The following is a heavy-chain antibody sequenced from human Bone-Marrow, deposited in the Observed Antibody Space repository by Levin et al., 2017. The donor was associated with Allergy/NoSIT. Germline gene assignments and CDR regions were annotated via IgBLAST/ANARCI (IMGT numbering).Heavy chain of an antibody. CDR3: ARDPVRGTYNFYYAMDV. Sequence: GESLKISCKASGYTFTNYYIHWVRQAPGQGLEWLGVIDPSGGTTTYAQRFQDRVSMTRDTSTSTVFVEVSSLRSEDTALYFCARDPVRGTYNFYYAMDVWGQGTTVIVSS. V-gene: IGHV1-46*01. CDR2: IDPSGGTT. J-gene: IGHJ6*02. CDR1: GYTFTNYY. D-gene: IGHD3-16*01.